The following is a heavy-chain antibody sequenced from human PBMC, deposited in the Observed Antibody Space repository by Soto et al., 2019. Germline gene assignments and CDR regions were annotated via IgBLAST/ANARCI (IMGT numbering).Heavy chain of an antibody. J-gene: IGHJ4*02. CDR2: ISAHNGNK. Sequence: QVHLVQSGAEVKKPGASVKVSCKASGYTFTSYGITWVRQAPGQGLEWMGWISAHNGNKDYAQKRQGRVIVTRDTSTSTAYMELRSLRSDDTAVYYCARGRYGDYWGQGALVTVSS. V-gene: IGHV1-18*01. CDR1: GYTFTSYG. D-gene: IGHD1-1*01. CDR3: ARGRYGDY.